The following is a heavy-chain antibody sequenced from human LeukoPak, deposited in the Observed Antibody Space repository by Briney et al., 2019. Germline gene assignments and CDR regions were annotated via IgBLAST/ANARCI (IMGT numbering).Heavy chain of an antibody. CDR2: SIPRVDIT. CDR1: AGTFGSDS. D-gene: IGHD5-24*01. J-gene: IGHJ4*02. CDR3: ATARMHDY. Sequence: SVKVYCKASAGTFGSDSINWVRQAPGQGLEWMGRSIPRVDITNYAQKFQDRVTITADRSTSTVYMELSTLRSDDTAVYYCATARMHDYWGQGTQVTVPS. V-gene: IGHV1-69*02.